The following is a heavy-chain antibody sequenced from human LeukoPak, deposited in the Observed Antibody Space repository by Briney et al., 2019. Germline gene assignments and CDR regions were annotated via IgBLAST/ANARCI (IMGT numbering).Heavy chain of an antibody. CDR3: ARVRAPYCSSTSCHRRNYYMDV. V-gene: IGHV1-69*05. CDR1: GGTLSSYA. D-gene: IGHD2-2*01. Sequence: SVKVSCKASGGTLSSYAISWVRQAPGQGLEWMGGIIPIFGTANYAQKFQGRVTITTDESTSTAYMELSRLRSEDTAVYYCARVRAPYCSSTSCHRRNYYMDVWGKGTTVTVSS. CDR2: IIPIFGTA. J-gene: IGHJ6*03.